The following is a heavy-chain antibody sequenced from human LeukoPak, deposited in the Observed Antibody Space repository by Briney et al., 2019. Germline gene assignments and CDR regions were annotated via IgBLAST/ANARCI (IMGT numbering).Heavy chain of an antibody. Sequence: GGSLRLSCAASGXTFSDAAMHWVRQAPGKGLEYVSAISSSGGSTYYADSVKGRFTISRDNNKNTLYLQMNSLRTEDTAVYYCVKVSVAGTSVDYWGQGTLVTVSS. J-gene: IGHJ4*02. CDR1: GXTFSDAA. D-gene: IGHD6-19*01. CDR3: VKVSVAGTSVDY. V-gene: IGHV3-64D*06. CDR2: ISSSGGST.